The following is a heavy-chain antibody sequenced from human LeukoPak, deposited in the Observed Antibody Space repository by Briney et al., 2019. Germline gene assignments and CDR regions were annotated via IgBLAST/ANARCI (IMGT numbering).Heavy chain of an antibody. V-gene: IGHV1-2*02. J-gene: IGHJ5*02. CDR2: INSNSGGT. CDR3: ARGDYYGSPKVVAA. D-gene: IGHD3-10*01. Sequence: ASVKVSCKASGYTFTGYYIHWVRQAPGQGLEWMGWINSNSGGTNYAQKFQGRVTMTRDTSISTAYMELSRLRSDDTAVYYCARGDYYGSPKVVAAWGQGTLVTVSS. CDR1: GYTFTGYY.